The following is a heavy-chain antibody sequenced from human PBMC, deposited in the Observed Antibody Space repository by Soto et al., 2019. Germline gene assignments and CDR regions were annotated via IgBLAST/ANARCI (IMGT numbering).Heavy chain of an antibody. J-gene: IGHJ6*02. Sequence: PGGSLRLSCAAPGFSFSNYTMNWVRQAPGKGLDWLSSISRSSSNIFYADSVKGRFTVSRDNANNLLYLQINSLSAEDTAIYYCARDLKVAASNSYFYYGMDVWGQGTTVTVSS. CDR2: ISRSSSNI. CDR3: ARDLKVAASNSYFYYGMDV. D-gene: IGHD6-19*01. V-gene: IGHV3-21*01. CDR1: GFSFSNYT.